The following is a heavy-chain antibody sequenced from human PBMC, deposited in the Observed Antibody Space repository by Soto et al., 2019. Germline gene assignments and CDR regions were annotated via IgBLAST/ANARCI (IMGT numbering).Heavy chain of an antibody. Sequence: QVQLQQWGAGLLKPSETLSLTCAVYGGSFSGYYWSWIRQPPGKGLAWIGEINHSGSTNYKPSLKNRFTISVDTSKNQFSLKLSSVTAADTAVYYCARVMHYYGSGRVFLGYYYMDVWGKGTTVTVSS. V-gene: IGHV4-34*01. CDR3: ARVMHYYGSGRVFLGYYYMDV. CDR1: GGSFSGYY. CDR2: INHSGST. D-gene: IGHD3-10*01. J-gene: IGHJ6*03.